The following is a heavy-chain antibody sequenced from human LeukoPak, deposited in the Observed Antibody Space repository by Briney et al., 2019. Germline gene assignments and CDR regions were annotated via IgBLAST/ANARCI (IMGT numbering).Heavy chain of an antibody. D-gene: IGHD3-22*01. V-gene: IGHV4-34*01. Sequence: SETLSLTCAVYGGSFSGYDWSWIRQPPGKGREWIGEINHSGSTNYNPSLKSRVTISVDTSKNQFSLKLSSVTAADTAVYYCARGFDSSGYYSDAFDIWGQGTMVTVSS. CDR3: ARGFDSSGYYSDAFDI. CDR1: GGSFSGYD. J-gene: IGHJ3*02. CDR2: INHSGST.